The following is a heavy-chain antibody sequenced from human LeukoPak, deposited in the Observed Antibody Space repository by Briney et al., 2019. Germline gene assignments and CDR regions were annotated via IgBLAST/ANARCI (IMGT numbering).Heavy chain of an antibody. Sequence: PSETLSLTCTVSGGSVNSGSYYWSWIRQPPGKGLEWIGYIYYSGSTNYNPSLKCRVTISVDTSKNQFSLKLSSVTAADTAVYYCARRYYYGAFDYWGQGTLVTVSS. J-gene: IGHJ4*02. V-gene: IGHV4-61*01. CDR3: ARRYYYGAFDY. CDR1: GGSVNSGSYY. D-gene: IGHD3-10*01. CDR2: IYYSGST.